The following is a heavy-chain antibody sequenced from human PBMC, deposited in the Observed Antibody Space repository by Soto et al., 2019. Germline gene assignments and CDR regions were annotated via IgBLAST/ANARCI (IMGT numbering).Heavy chain of an antibody. CDR1: GGSFSGYY. Sequence: QVQLQQWGAGLLKPSETLSLTCVVYGGSFSGYYRSWIRQPPGKGLEWIGEINHSGSTNYNPSLKSRVTISVDTSKNQFSLKLSSVTAADTAVYYCARGFRFCSGGSCYSGWFDPWGQGTLVTVSS. CDR3: ARGFRFCSGGSCYSGWFDP. D-gene: IGHD2-15*01. CDR2: INHSGST. J-gene: IGHJ5*02. V-gene: IGHV4-34*01.